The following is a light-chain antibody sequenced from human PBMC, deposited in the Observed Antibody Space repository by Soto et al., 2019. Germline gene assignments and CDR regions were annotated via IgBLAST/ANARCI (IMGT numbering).Light chain of an antibody. Sequence: EIVLTQSPGTLALSPGDRATLSCRASQSITKAYLVWYQVRPGQAPRRLIYGASSRATGIPDRFSGRGFGTDVTLTISRLVPEDFAVYYCQHSGDFRWTFGQGTKVEVK. CDR3: QHSGDFRWT. CDR2: GAS. V-gene: IGKV3-20*01. J-gene: IGKJ1*01. CDR1: QSITKAY.